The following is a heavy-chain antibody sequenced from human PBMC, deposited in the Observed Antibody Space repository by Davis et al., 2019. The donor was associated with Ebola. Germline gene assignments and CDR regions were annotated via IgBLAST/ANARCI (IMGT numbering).Heavy chain of an antibody. D-gene: IGHD4-11*01. V-gene: IGHV1-3*01. CDR3: ARIPIGYSKTTYYYYGMDV. Sequence: AASVKVSCKASGYTFTSYAMHWVRQAPGQRLEWMGWINAGNGNTKYSQKFQGRVTITRDTSASTAYMELSSMRSEDTAVYYCARIPIGYSKTTYYYYGMDVWDQGTTVTVSS. CDR1: GYTFTSYA. J-gene: IGHJ6*02. CDR2: INAGNGNT.